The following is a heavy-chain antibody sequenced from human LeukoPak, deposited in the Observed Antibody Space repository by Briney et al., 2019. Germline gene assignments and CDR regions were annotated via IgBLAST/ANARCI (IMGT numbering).Heavy chain of an antibody. CDR3: ARDRELGS. V-gene: IGHV4-59*01. J-gene: IGHJ5*02. CDR1: GGSISIYY. Sequence: PSETLSLTCIVSGGSISIYYWNWIRQPPGKGLEWIGYIYNSGSTDYSPSLKRRVTISADTSKNQFSLKLTSVTAADTAVYYCARDRELGSWGQGILVTVSS. CDR2: IYNSGST. D-gene: IGHD3-16*01.